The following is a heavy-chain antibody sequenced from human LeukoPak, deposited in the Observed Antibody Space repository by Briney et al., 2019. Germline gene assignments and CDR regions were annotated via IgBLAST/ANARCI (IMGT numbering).Heavy chain of an antibody. Sequence: SETLSLTCTVSGGSISSYYWSRIRQPAGKGLEWIGRIYTSGSTNYNPSLKSRVTMSVDTSKNQFSLKLSSVTAADTAVYYCARDYRSYYGRQVYYFDYWGQGTLVTVSS. J-gene: IGHJ4*02. CDR2: IYTSGST. D-gene: IGHD1-26*01. V-gene: IGHV4-4*07. CDR3: ARDYRSYYGRQVYYFDY. CDR1: GGSISSYY.